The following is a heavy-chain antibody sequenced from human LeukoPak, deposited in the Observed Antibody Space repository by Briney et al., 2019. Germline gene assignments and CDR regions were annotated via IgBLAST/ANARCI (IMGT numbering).Heavy chain of an antibody. D-gene: IGHD5-12*01. CDR1: GGSISSGGYY. V-gene: IGHV4-31*03. CDR2: IYYSGST. J-gene: IGHJ4*02. Sequence: SQTLSLTCTVSGGSISSGGYYWGWIRQHPGKGLEWIGYIYYSGSTYSKPSLKSRVTISIDTSKNQFSLKLSSVTAADTAVYYCARSDIVATIGNYWGQGTLVTVSS. CDR3: ARSDIVATIGNY.